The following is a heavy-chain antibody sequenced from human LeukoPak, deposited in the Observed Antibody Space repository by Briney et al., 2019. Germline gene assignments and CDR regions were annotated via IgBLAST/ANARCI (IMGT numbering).Heavy chain of an antibody. V-gene: IGHV4-38-2*01. J-gene: IGHJ4*02. CDR2: SYHSGST. D-gene: IGHD1-7*01. CDR3: AKVSIYGNYARHDY. Sequence: PSETLSLTCAVSGYSISWCYYCAWIRQPPGKGLEWIGQSYHSGSTYSNPSLKSRVTISLDTSNNQFSLRLSSVTAADTAVYYCAKVSIYGNYARHDYWGQGTLVTVSS. CDR1: GYSISWCYY.